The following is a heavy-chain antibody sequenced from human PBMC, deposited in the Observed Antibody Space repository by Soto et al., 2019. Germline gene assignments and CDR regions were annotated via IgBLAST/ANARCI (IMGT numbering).Heavy chain of an antibody. CDR3: ARSDGFDF. V-gene: IGHV1-46*01. CDR2: INPTCGRT. CDR1: GYNFGGYY. Sequence: ASVKVSCKASGYNFGGYYIHWVRQAAGPGLEWIVRINPTCGRTSYSQKFQGRVSVTKDPSTNTVYMELSRLRSEDTAVYYCARSDGFDFWGQGRLVTVSS. J-gene: IGHJ4*02.